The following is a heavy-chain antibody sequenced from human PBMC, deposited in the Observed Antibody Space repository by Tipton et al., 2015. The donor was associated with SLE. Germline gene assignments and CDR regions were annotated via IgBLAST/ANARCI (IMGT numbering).Heavy chain of an antibody. J-gene: IGHJ4*02. CDR3: ARAPGWLRVFDY. D-gene: IGHD5-12*01. Sequence: TLSLTCTVSGGSISSGGYYWSWIRQPPGKGLEWIGEINHSGSTNYNPSLKSRVTISVDTSKNQFSLKLSSVTAADTAVYYCARAPGWLRVFDYWGQGTLVTVSS. V-gene: IGHV4-39*07. CDR1: GGSISSGGYY. CDR2: INHSGST.